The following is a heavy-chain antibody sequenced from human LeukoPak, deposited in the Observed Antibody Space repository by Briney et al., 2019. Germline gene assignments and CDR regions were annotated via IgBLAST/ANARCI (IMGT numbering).Heavy chain of an antibody. CDR3: ARFRTYYDILTGYRTHFYYYYGMDV. CDR2: INHSGST. D-gene: IGHD3-9*01. V-gene: IGHV4-34*01. Sequence: SETLSLTCAVHGGSFSGYYWSWIRQPPGKGLEWIGEINHSGSTNYNPSLKSRVTISVDTSKNQFSLKLSSVTAADTAVYYCARFRTYYDILTGYRTHFYYYYGMDVWGQGTTVTVSS. CDR1: GGSFSGYY. J-gene: IGHJ6*02.